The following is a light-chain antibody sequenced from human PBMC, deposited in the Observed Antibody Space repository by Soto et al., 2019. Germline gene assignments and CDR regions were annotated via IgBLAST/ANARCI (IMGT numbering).Light chain of an antibody. CDR2: KVS. CDR1: QSLVYSGGNTY. CDR3: MQALQTPPT. Sequence: DVVMTQSPLSLPVTPGQPASISWRSSQSLVYSGGNTYLNWFQQRPGQSPRRLIYKVSNRDSGVPARVSGSGSGTDFTLKISRVEAEDVGVYYCMQALQTPPTFGQGTRWR. J-gene: IGKJ5*01. V-gene: IGKV2-30*01.